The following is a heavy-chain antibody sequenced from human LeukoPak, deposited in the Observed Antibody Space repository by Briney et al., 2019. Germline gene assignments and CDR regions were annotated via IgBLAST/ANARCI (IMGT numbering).Heavy chain of an antibody. V-gene: IGHV3-64*01. J-gene: IGHJ3*02. CDR3: ARVRGGSGSSYAADAFDI. D-gene: IGHD1-26*01. CDR1: GFTFSNYA. CDR2: ISSNGGST. Sequence: GGSLRLSCAASGFTFSNYAMHWVRQAPGKGLEYVSGISSNGGSTYYANSVKGRFTISRDNAKGTLYLQMNSQRAEDTAVYYCARVRGGSGSSYAADAFDIWGQGTMVTVSS.